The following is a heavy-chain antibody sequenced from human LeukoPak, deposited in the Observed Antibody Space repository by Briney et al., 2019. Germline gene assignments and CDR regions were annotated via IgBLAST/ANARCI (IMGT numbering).Heavy chain of an antibody. D-gene: IGHD6-13*01. CDR3: ARKATAATWLDY. V-gene: IGHV3-7*01. J-gene: IGHJ4*02. CDR1: GFTFSSYW. Sequence: GGSLRLSCAASGFTFSSYWMTWVRQAPGRGLEWVANIKQDESEKYYVDSVESRFTISRDNAKNSLYLHMNYLRAEDTAVYYCARKATAATWLDYWGQGTLVTVSS. CDR2: IKQDESEK.